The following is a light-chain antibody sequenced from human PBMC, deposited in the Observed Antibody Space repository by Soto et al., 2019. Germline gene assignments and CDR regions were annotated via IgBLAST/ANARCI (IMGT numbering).Light chain of an antibody. Sequence: EIVLTQSPGTLSLSPGERATLSCRASQSVSSSYLAWYQQKPGQAPRLLIYGASSRATGIPDRFSGSGSGTDFTITISRLEPEDFAVYYCQQYGSLCFTFGPGTKVDIK. CDR1: QSVSSSY. V-gene: IGKV3-20*01. CDR3: QQYGSLCFT. CDR2: GAS. J-gene: IGKJ3*01.